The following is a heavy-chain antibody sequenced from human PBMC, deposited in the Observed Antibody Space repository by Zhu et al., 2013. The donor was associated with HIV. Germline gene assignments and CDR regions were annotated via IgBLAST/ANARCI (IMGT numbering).Heavy chain of an antibody. Sequence: VQLVQSGADVKKPGSSVKVSCKASGGTFTNYAINWVRQAPGQGLEWMGGILPLYGTVNYAQKFQGRVTITADESTSTVFMELSSLKSGDTALYYCARDRDIVASESAFWGQGTLVTVSS. D-gene: IGHD5-12*01. J-gene: IGHJ4*02. V-gene: IGHV1-69*01. CDR1: GGTFTNYA. CDR2: ILPLYGTV. CDR3: ARDRDIVASESAF.